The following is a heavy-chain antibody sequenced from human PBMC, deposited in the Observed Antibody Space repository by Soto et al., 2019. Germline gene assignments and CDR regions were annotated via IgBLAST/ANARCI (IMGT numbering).Heavy chain of an antibody. CDR3: AKWELLPDYVDY. V-gene: IGHV3-23*01. J-gene: IGHJ4*02. CDR1: GFTFSSYA. Sequence: HLGGSLRLSCAASGFTFSSYAMSWVRQAPGKGLEWVSAISGSGGSTYYADSVKGRFTISRDNSKNTLYLQMNSLRAEDTAVYYCAKWELLPDYVDYWGQGTLVTVSS. D-gene: IGHD1-26*01. CDR2: ISGSGGST.